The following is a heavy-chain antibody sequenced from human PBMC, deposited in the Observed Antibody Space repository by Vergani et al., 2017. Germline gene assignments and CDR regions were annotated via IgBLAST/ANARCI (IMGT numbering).Heavy chain of an antibody. CDR1: GFIFSTYA. Sequence: EVQLLESGGDLVQPGGSLRLSCTASGFIFSTYAMSWVRQAPGKGLEWVSGISASGAPTYYAGSVKGRVTISRDNSKNTLYLQMNSLRVEDTAVYYCASAYGGYYWFDYWGQRTLVTVSS. D-gene: IGHD1-20*01. J-gene: IGHJ4*01. CDR2: ISASGAPT. V-gene: IGHV3-23*01. CDR3: ASAYGGYYWFDY.